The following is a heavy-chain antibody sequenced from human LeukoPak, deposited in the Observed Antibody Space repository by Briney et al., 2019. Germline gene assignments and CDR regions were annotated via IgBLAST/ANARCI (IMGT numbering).Heavy chain of an antibody. J-gene: IGHJ4*02. Sequence: GGSLRLSCVVSGFTFSSYAMSWVRQAPGKGLEWVSDISGSGGRTYYADSVKGRFTISRDNSKNTLYLQMNSLRAEDTAVYYCAKSGSLYGDYEYDYFDYWGQGTLVTVSS. D-gene: IGHD4-17*01. CDR1: GFTFSSYA. V-gene: IGHV3-23*01. CDR3: AKSGSLYGDYEYDYFDY. CDR2: ISGSGGRT.